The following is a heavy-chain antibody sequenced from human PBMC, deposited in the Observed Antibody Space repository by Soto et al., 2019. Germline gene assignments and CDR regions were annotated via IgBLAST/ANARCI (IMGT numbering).Heavy chain of an antibody. CDR2: ISYDGSNK. V-gene: IGHV3-30-3*01. Sequence: PGGSLRLSCAASVFTFSSYAMHWVRQAPGKGLEWVAVISYDGSNKYYADSVKGRFTISRDNSKNTLYLQMNSLRAEDTAVYYCAIVYGSGPHEAYGMDVWGQGTTVTVSS. CDR1: VFTFSSYA. CDR3: AIVYGSGPHEAYGMDV. D-gene: IGHD3-10*01. J-gene: IGHJ6*02.